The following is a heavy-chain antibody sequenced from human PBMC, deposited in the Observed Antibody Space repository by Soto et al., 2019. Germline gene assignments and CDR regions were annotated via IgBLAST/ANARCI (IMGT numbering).Heavy chain of an antibody. CDR3: ARDRGFGELGIYYSYYAMDV. V-gene: IGHV4-4*02. Sequence: SETLSLTCAVSGGSISSSNWWSWVRQPPGKGLEWIGEIYHSGSTNYNPSLKSRVTISVDKSKNQFSLKLSSVTAADTAVYYCARDRGFGELGIYYSYYAMDVWGQGTTVTVSS. CDR2: IYHSGST. D-gene: IGHD3-10*01. CDR1: GGSISSSNW. J-gene: IGHJ6*02.